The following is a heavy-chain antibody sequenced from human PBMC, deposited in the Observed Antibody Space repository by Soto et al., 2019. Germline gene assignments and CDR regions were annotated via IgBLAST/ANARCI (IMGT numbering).Heavy chain of an antibody. Sequence: GGSLRLSCAASGFTFSSYGMHRVRQAPGKGLEWVAVIWYDGSKKYYVDSVKGRFTISRDNSKYMVYLQMNSLRAEDTALYYCARGAYERSGWYDYWGQGTLVTVSS. CDR2: IWYDGSKK. CDR3: ARGAYERSGWYDY. CDR1: GFTFSSYG. V-gene: IGHV3-33*01. D-gene: IGHD6-19*01. J-gene: IGHJ4*02.